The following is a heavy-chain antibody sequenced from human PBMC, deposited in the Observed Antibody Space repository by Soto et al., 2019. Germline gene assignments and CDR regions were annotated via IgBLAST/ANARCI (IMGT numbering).Heavy chain of an antibody. V-gene: IGHV3-21*01. Sequence: GGSLRLSCAASGFTFRSFTMNWVRQAPGKGLEWVSTISSNSAYIYYTDALRGRFTISRDNAKNSLHPQMNSLRAEDTAVYYCTRDASRDSSARGWFDPWGPGTLVTVS. D-gene: IGHD6-13*01. J-gene: IGHJ5*02. CDR2: ISSNSAYI. CDR1: GFTFRSFT. CDR3: TRDASRDSSARGWFDP.